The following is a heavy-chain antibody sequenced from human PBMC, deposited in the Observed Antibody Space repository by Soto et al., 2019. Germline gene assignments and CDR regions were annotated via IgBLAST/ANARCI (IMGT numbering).Heavy chain of an antibody. D-gene: IGHD6-19*01. CDR2: IIPIFGTA. Sequence: ASVKVSCKASGGTFSSYAISWVRQAPGQGLEWMGGIIPIFGTANYAQKFQGRVTITADESTSTAYMELSSLRSEDTAVYYCAKDLKAVDDPELDYWGQGTLVTVSS. V-gene: IGHV1-69*13. CDR1: GGTFSSYA. J-gene: IGHJ4*02. CDR3: AKDLKAVDDPELDY.